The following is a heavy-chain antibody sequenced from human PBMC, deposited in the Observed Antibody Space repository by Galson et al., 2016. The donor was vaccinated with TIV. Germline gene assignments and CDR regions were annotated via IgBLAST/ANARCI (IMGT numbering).Heavy chain of an antibody. J-gene: IGHJ4*02. D-gene: IGHD3-22*01. V-gene: IGHV1-8*01. CDR2: INPHSGRT. CDR1: GYTFTSYD. Sequence: SVKVSCKASGYTFTSYDINWLRQAPGQGPEWMGWINPHSGRTVYAQKFQGRVTMTEDTYTDTAYMELTSLRSEDTAVYYCATDLVYYYDSSGYSWGQGTLVTVSA. CDR3: ATDLVYYYDSSGYS.